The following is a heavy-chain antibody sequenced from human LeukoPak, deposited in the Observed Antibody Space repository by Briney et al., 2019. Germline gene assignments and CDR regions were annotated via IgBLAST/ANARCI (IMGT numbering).Heavy chain of an antibody. CDR2: IKSKTDGGTT. D-gene: IGHD3-22*01. CDR1: GFTFSNAW. V-gene: IGHV3-15*01. Sequence: EGSLRLSCAASGFTFSNAWMSWVRQAPGKGLEWVGRIKSKTDGGTTDYAAPVKGRFTISRDDSKNTLYLQMNSLKTEDTAVYYCAREANYYDSSGYYDYWGQGTLVTVSS. J-gene: IGHJ4*02. CDR3: AREANYYDSSGYYDY.